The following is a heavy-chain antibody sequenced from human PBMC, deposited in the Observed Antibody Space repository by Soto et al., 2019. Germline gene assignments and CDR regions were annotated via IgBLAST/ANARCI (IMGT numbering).Heavy chain of an antibody. CDR3: AARHFWSGPWTHTRLDY. CDR1: GVSISSRHG. CDR2: SSHSGST. D-gene: IGHD3-3*02. Sequence: AETLSLTCTVSGVSISSRHGWCLVRQPPGKGVEWIGQSSHSGSTNYNPSLTSRVTISVDKSKNHLSLKLTSVTAADTAVYYCAARHFWSGPWTHTRLDYWGQGTLVTVSS. J-gene: IGHJ4*02. V-gene: IGHV4-4*02.